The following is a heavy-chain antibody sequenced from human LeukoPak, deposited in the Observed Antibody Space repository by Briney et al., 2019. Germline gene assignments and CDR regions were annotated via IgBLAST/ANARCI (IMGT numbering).Heavy chain of an antibody. CDR2: ISGSGGST. J-gene: IGHJ4*02. D-gene: IGHD3-22*01. CDR1: GFTFSSYA. CDR3: AKDAIWGNYDSSGYWYYFDY. V-gene: IGHV3-23*01. Sequence: GGSLRLSCAASGFTFSSYAMSWVRQAPGKGLEWVSAISGSGGSTYYADSVKGRFTISRDNSKNTLYLQMNSLRAEDTAAYYCAKDAIWGNYDSSGYWYYFDYWGQGTLVTVSS.